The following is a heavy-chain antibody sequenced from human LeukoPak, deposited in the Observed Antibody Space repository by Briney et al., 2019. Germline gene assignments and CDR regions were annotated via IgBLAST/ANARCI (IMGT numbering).Heavy chain of an antibody. V-gene: IGHV3-33*01. CDR3: ARNSAARFYYYYYMDV. CDR1: GFILSTYG. D-gene: IGHD2-15*01. CDR2: IWSDGLNK. J-gene: IGHJ6*03. Sequence: GGSLRLSCAASGFILSTYGMHWVRQAPGKGLEWVAVIWSDGLNKDYADSVKGRFTISRDNPKNTLYLQMNTLRSEDTALYYCARNSAARFYYYYYMDVWGKGTTVTVSS.